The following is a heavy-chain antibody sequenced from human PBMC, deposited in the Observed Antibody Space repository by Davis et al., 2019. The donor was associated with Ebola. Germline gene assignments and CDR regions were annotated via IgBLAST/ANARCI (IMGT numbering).Heavy chain of an antibody. Sequence: PGGSLSLSCAASGFNFGIYGMHWVRQAPGKGLDWVAFIRYDGTGTWYSDSVKGRFAISRENAKSSLYHQMNNLGAGDTAVYYCAREGRSSAWNNWYFDLWGRGTLVTVSS. CDR1: GFNFGIYG. J-gene: IGHJ2*01. CDR2: IRYDGTGT. V-gene: IGHV3-30*02. CDR3: AREGRSSAWNNWYFDL. D-gene: IGHD6-19*01.